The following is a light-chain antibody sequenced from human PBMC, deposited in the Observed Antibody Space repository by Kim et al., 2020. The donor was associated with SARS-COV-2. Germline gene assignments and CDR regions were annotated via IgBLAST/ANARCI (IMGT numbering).Light chain of an antibody. CDR1: NSNIGSQY. CDR2: RNN. J-gene: IGLJ1*01. CDR3: AAWDGSLSGYV. Sequence: QPVLTQPPSASGTPGQTVTISCSGSNSNIGSQYVYWYQQLPGTAPKLLIYRNNQRPSGVPDRFSGSKSGTSASLAISGLRSEDEADYYCAAWDGSLSGYVFGTGTKVTVL. V-gene: IGLV1-47*01.